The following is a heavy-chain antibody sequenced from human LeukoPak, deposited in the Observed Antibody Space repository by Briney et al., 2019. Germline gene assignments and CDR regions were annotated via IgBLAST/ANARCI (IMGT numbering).Heavy chain of an antibody. CDR2: IYHSGST. V-gene: IGHV4-4*02. D-gene: IGHD3-9*01. CDR1: GGSISSSNW. Sequence: SGTLFLTCAVSGGSISSSNWWSWVRQPPGKGLEWIGEIYHSGSTNYNPSLKSRVTISVDKSKNQFSLKLSSVTAADTAVYYCARARYYDILTGYSPLDYWGQGTLVTVSS. CDR3: ARARYYDILTGYSPLDY. J-gene: IGHJ4*02.